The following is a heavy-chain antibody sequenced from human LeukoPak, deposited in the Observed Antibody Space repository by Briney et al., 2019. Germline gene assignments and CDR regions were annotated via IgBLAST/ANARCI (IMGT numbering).Heavy chain of an antibody. CDR2: IKLDGSEQ. CDR3: ARDSYYDSSADY. V-gene: IGHV3-7*01. J-gene: IGHJ4*02. CDR1: GLTISNNW. D-gene: IGHD3-22*01. Sequence: GGSLRLSCADSGLTISNNWMSWVRQAPGKGLEWVANIKLDGSEQYYVDSVKGRFTISRDNGRNTLYLQMSSLRAEDTAVYYCARDSYYDSSADYWGQGTLVTVSS.